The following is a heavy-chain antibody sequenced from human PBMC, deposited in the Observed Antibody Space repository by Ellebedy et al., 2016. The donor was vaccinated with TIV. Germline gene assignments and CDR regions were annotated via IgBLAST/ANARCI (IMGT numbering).Heavy chain of an antibody. J-gene: IGHJ4*02. Sequence: GGSLRLSCAASGFSFSYYSMTRVRQAPGKGLEWISYIDINSGTIDYADSVKGRFTISRDDAKNSLYLQMNSLRAEDTAVYYCASKAASFYFDYWGQGALVTVSS. V-gene: IGHV3-48*04. CDR1: GFSFSYYS. D-gene: IGHD3-16*02. CDR3: ASKAASFYFDY. CDR2: IDINSGTI.